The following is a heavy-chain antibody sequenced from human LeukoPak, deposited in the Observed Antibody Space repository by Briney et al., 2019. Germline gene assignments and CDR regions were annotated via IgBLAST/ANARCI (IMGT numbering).Heavy chain of an antibody. CDR3: ARDRINMMVLGHDSGLDC. D-gene: IGHD3-22*01. Sequence: GGSQRLSCVGSGFSLSEYGIHWVRQAPGKGLEWVAVVSYDGGQKYYADSVKGRFTISRETSRDTVSLEMNSLRVEETAVYYCARDRINMMVLGHDSGLDCWGQGTLVTVSS. CDR2: VSYDGGQK. V-gene: IGHV3-30*19. J-gene: IGHJ4*02. CDR1: GFSLSEYG.